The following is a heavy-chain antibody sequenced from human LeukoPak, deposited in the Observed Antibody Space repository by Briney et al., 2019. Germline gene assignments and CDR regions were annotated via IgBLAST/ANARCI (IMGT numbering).Heavy chain of an antibody. CDR3: AKTSGSYLSSEAFDY. CDR2: ISWNSGSI. V-gene: IGHV3-9*03. CDR1: GFTFVDYA. J-gene: IGHJ4*02. D-gene: IGHD1-26*01. Sequence: GRSLRLSRAASGFTFVDYAMHWVRQAPGKGLEWVSGISWNSGSIGYADSVKGRFTISRDNAKNSLYLQMNSLRAEDMALYYCAKTSGSYLSSEAFDYWGQGTLVTVSS.